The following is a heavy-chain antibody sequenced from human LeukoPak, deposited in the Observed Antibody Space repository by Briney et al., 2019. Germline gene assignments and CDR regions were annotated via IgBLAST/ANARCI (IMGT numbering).Heavy chain of an antibody. CDR1: GYNFNNHW. J-gene: IGHJ5*02. CDR2: IYPGDSDT. V-gene: IGHV5-51*01. D-gene: IGHD3-10*01. CDR3: ARGSGSSTWLDP. Sequence: RGESLKISCKGSGYNFNNHWIGWVRQMPGKGLEWMGLIYPGDSDTKYSPSFEGHVTMSVDRSISAAYLQWSSLNASDTAMYYCARGSGSSTWLDPWGQGTLVTVSS.